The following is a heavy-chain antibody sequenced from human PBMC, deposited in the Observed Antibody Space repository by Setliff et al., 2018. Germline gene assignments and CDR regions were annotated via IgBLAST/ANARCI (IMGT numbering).Heavy chain of an antibody. CDR2: IHHSGST. CDR3: ARGTKTMVINYWYFDV. V-gene: IGHV4-34*01. CDR1: GGSFSGYY. J-gene: IGHJ2*01. D-gene: IGHD4-17*01. Sequence: SETLSLTCAVYGGSFSGYYWSWIRQLPGKGLEWIAEIHHSGSTNFHPSLKSRVAISVDPSKNQFYLNLRSVTAADTAVYFCARGTKTMVINYWYFDVWGRGTPVTV.